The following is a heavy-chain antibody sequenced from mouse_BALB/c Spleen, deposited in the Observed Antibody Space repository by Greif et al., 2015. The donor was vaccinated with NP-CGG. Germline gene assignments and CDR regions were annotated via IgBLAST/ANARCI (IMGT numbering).Heavy chain of an antibody. J-gene: IGHJ4*01. CDR3: ARYDYDYYAMDY. V-gene: IGHV1-80*01. CDR2: MYPGDGDT. Sequence: QVQLQQPGAELVRPGSSVKIFCKASGYAFSSYWMNWVRQRPGQGLEWIGQMYPGDGDTNYNGKFKGKATRTADKSSSTAYMQLSNLTAEDSAVYFCARYDYDYYAMDYWGQGTSVAVSS. D-gene: IGHD2-4*01. CDR1: GYAFSSYW.